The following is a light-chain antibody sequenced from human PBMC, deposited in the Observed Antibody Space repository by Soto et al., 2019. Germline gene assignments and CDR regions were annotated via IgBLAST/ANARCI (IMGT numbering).Light chain of an antibody. CDR3: HQYGSSPPWT. Sequence: EVVLTQSPGTLSLSPGERATLSCRASQSVSSNYLARYQQKPGQAPSLLIYDASSRAIGIPDRLSGSGSGTDFTLTIRRLEPEDFAVYYCHQYGSSPPWTFGQGTKVEIK. CDR1: QSVSSNY. CDR2: DAS. J-gene: IGKJ1*01. V-gene: IGKV3-20*01.